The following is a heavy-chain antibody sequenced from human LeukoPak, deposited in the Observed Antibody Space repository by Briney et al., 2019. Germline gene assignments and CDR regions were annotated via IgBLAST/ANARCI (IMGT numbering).Heavy chain of an antibody. CDR3: AKDGSDYVWESYFGGLNLDY. CDR2: IRYDGSNK. D-gene: IGHD3-16*01. V-gene: IGHV3-30*02. Sequence: PGGSLRLSCAAPGFTFSSYGMHWVRQAPGKGLEWVAFIRYDGSNKYYADSVKGRFTISRDNSKNTLYLQMNSLRTEDTAVYYCAKDGSDYVWESYFGGLNLDYWGQGTLVTVSS. CDR1: GFTFSSYG. J-gene: IGHJ4*02.